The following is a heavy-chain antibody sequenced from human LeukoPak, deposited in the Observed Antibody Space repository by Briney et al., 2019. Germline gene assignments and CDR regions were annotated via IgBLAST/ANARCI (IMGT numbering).Heavy chain of an antibody. CDR2: INAGNGNT. CDR3: ARDVPYCSGGSCYSPTYAFDY. V-gene: IGHV1-3*01. Sequence: GASVKVSCKASGYTFTSYAMHWVRQAPGQRLEWMGWINAGNGNTKYSQKFQGRVTITRDTSASTAYMELSSLRSEDTAVYYCARDVPYCSGGSCYSPTYAFDYWGQGILVTVSS. CDR1: GYTFTSYA. D-gene: IGHD2-15*01. J-gene: IGHJ4*02.